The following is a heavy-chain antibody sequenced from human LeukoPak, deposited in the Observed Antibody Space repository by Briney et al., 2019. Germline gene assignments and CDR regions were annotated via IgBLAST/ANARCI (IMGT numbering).Heavy chain of an antibody. V-gene: IGHV3-23*01. CDR1: GFTFQNFD. CDR2: VSRSGAYA. CDR3: VRGASHLAY. Sequence: PGMSLRLSCAASGFTFQNFDMTWVRQAPGKGLEWVSSVSRSGAYAHYADSVRGRFTISRDNSNNTLFLQMNSLRGDDTAVYYCVRGASHLAYWGQGTLVTASS. J-gene: IGHJ4*02.